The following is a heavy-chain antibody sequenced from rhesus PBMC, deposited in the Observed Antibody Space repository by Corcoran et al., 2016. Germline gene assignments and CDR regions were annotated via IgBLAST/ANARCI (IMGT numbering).Heavy chain of an antibody. CDR3: ADIYGLDS. V-gene: IGHV3-28*02. Sequence: EVQLVESGAGLVQPGGSLRLSCRVSGFSLGDNWMHWVRQAPGKGLAWISAGDGADSTTYYADSVRGRFTASRENAKNTLYLQADSLRVEDTAVYYCADIYGLDSWGQGVVVTVSS. CDR2: GDGADSTT. CDR1: GFSLGDNW. J-gene: IGHJ6*01.